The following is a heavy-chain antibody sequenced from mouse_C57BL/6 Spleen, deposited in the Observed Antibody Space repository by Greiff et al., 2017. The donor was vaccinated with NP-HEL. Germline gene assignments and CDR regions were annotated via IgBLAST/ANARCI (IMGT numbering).Heavy chain of an antibody. V-gene: IGHV5-4*01. Sequence: EVMLVESGGGLVKPGGSLKLSCAASGFTFSSYAMSWVRQTPEKRLEWVATISDGGSYTYYPDNVKGRFTISRDNAKNNLYLQMSHLKSEDTAMYYCARDNYYGSSYGAMDYWGQGTSVTVSS. J-gene: IGHJ4*01. CDR1: GFTFSSYA. CDR2: ISDGGSYT. D-gene: IGHD1-1*01. CDR3: ARDNYYGSSYGAMDY.